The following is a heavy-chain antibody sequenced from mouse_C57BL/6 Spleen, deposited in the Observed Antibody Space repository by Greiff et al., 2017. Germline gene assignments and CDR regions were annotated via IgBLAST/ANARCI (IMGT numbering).Heavy chain of an antibody. CDR1: GYAFSSYW. Sequence: VKLVESGAELVKPGASVKISCKASGYAFSSYWMNWVKQRPGKGLEWIGQIYPGDGDTNYNGKFKGKATLTADKSSSTAYMQLSSLTSEDSAVYFCAREDSNYYYAMDYWGQGTSVTVSS. V-gene: IGHV1-80*01. J-gene: IGHJ4*01. D-gene: IGHD2-5*01. CDR2: IYPGDGDT. CDR3: AREDSNYYYAMDY.